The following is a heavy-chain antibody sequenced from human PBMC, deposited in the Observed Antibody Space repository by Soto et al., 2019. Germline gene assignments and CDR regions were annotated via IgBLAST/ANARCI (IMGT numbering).Heavy chain of an antibody. CDR2: ISGSGGST. CDR3: AKGGTYYDFWSGYSIDY. D-gene: IGHD3-3*01. V-gene: IGHV3-23*01. J-gene: IGHJ4*02. Sequence: GGSLRLSCAASGFTFSSYAMSWVRQAPGKGLEWVSAISGSGGSTYYADSVKGRFTISRDNSKNTLYLQMNSLRAEDTAVYYCAKGGTYYDFWSGYSIDYWGQGTLVTVSS. CDR1: GFTFSSYA.